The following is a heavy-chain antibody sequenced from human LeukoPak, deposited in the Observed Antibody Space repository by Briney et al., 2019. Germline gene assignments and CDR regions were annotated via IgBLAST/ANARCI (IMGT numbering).Heavy chain of an antibody. D-gene: IGHD6-19*01. Sequence: VSVKVSCKASGYTFTSYYMHWVRQAPGQGLEWMGIINPSGGSTSYAQKFQGRVTMTRDTSTSTVYMELSSLRSEDTAVYYCARAGGGSSGWYDENYYYGMDVWGQGTTVTVSS. V-gene: IGHV1-46*01. J-gene: IGHJ6*02. CDR3: ARAGGGSSGWYDENYYYGMDV. CDR1: GYTFTSYY. CDR2: INPSGGST.